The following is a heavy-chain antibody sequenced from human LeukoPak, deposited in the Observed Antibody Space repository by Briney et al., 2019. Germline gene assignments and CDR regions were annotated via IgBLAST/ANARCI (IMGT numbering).Heavy chain of an antibody. CDR3: AEARALRFLDYYYGMDV. V-gene: IGHV1-18*01. D-gene: IGHD3-3*01. CDR2: ISAYNGNT. CDR1: GYTFTSYG. J-gene: IGHJ6*02. Sequence: ASVKVSCKASGYTFTSYGISWVRQAPGQGLEWMGWISAYNGNTNYAQKLQGRVTMTTDTSTSTAYMELRSLRSEDTAVYYCAEARALRFLDYYYGMDVWGQGTTVTVSS.